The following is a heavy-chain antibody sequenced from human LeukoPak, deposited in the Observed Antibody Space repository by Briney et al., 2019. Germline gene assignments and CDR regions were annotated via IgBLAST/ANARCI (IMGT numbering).Heavy chain of an antibody. Sequence: PSETLSLTCTVSGGSISSGSYYWSWIRQPAGKGLEWIGRIYISGSTNYNPSLKSRVTMSVDTSKNQFSLKLSSVTAADTAVYYCARDRGTWNDDGFDYWGQGTLVTVSS. V-gene: IGHV4-61*02. CDR3: ARDRGTWNDDGFDY. J-gene: IGHJ4*02. CDR1: GGSISSGSYY. CDR2: IYISGST. D-gene: IGHD1-1*01.